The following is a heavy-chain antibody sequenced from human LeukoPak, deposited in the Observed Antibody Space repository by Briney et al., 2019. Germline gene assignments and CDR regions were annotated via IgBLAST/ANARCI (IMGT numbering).Heavy chain of an antibody. D-gene: IGHD3-10*01. CDR3: ARVGAMVRGVIFWEFDY. V-gene: IGHV4-4*02. CDR2: IYHSGST. CDR1: GGSISSSNW. J-gene: IGHJ4*02. Sequence: SGTLSLTCAVSGGSISSSNWWSWVRQPPGKGLEWIGEIYHSGSTNYNPSLKSRVTISVDKSKNQFSLKLSSVTAADTAVYYCARVGAMVRGVIFWEFDYWGQGTPVTVSS.